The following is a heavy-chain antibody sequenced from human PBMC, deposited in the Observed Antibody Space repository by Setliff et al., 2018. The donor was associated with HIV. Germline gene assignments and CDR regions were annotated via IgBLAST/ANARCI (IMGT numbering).Heavy chain of an antibody. CDR3: ARGSFIGDYYYFDY. J-gene: IGHJ4*02. V-gene: IGHV4-4*08. D-gene: IGHD3-10*01. CDR1: GGSMSTYY. Sequence: SETLSLTCTVSGGSMSTYYWSWIRQPPGKGLGWIGYIYTSGSTNYNPSLRGRVTISVDTSKNQFSLKLSSVTAADTAVYYCARGSFIGDYYYFDYWGQGTLVTVSS. CDR2: IYTSGST.